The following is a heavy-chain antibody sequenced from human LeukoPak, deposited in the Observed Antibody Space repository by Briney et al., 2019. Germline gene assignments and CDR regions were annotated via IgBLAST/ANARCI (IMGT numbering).Heavy chain of an antibody. CDR2: ISAYNGNT. CDR1: GYTFTNYG. CDR3: ARETLYYYDSSGYYFQYFQH. Sequence: GASAKVSCKASGYTFTNYGISWVRQAPGQGLEWMGWISAYNGNTNYAQTLQGRVTMTTDTSTSTAYMELRSLRSDDTAVYYCARETLYYYDSSGYYFQYFQHWGQGTLVTVSS. J-gene: IGHJ1*01. V-gene: IGHV1-18*01. D-gene: IGHD3-22*01.